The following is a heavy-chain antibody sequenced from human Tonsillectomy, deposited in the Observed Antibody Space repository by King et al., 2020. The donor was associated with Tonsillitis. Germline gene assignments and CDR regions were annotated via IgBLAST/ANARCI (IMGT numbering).Heavy chain of an antibody. CDR3: ARSRAERWLQILVVDGDFDI. Sequence: VQLQQWGAGLLKPSETLSLTCDVNGGFLSGYYWSWIRQPPEKGLEWIGEINQSGSTNDNPSLKSRVTMSVDTPKNRFSLKLSSVTAADTAVYYCARSRAERWLQILVVDGDFDIWGQGTMVTVSS. D-gene: IGHD5-24*01. CDR2: INQSGST. V-gene: IGHV4-34*01. J-gene: IGHJ3*02. CDR1: GGFLSGYY.